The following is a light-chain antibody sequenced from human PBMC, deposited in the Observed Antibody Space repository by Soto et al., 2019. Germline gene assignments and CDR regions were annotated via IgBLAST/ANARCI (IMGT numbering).Light chain of an antibody. CDR2: NNN. CDR3: AAWDDSLNGLV. Sequence: QSALTQPPSASGTPGQRVTISCSGSSSNIRSNTVNWYQQLPGTAPKLLIYNNNQRPSGVPDRFSGSKSGTSASLAISGLQSEDEADYYCAAWDDSLNGLVFGTGTKVSVL. J-gene: IGLJ1*01. CDR1: SSNIRSNT. V-gene: IGLV1-44*01.